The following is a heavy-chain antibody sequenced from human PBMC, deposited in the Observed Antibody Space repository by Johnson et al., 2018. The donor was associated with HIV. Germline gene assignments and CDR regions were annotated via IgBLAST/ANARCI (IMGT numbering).Heavy chain of an antibody. D-gene: IGHD3-16*01. V-gene: IGHV3-20*03. J-gene: IGHJ3*02. Sequence: VQLVESGGGVVQPGGSLRLSSAASGSPLDDSAMSGVRQAPGKGLEWVSGFNWIGGRTGYAASVKGRFTISRDNAKNSLYLQMNSLRAEDTALYYCARDIMYLYAFDIWGQGTMVTVSS. CDR3: ARDIMYLYAFDI. CDR1: GSPLDDSA. CDR2: FNWIGGRT.